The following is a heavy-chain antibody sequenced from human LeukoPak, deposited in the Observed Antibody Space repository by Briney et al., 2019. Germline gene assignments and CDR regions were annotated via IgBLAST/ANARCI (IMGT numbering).Heavy chain of an antibody. J-gene: IGHJ6*03. CDR3: AKARRGYTNYYYYIDV. CDR2: ISGSGGST. V-gene: IGHV3-23*01. CDR1: GFTFSSYA. Sequence: GGSLRLSCAASGFTFSSYAMSWVRQAPGKGLEWVSAISGSGGSTYYADSVKGRFTISRDNSKNTLYLQMNSLRAEDTAVYYCAKARRGYTNYYYYIDVWGKGTTVTVSS. D-gene: IGHD5-18*01.